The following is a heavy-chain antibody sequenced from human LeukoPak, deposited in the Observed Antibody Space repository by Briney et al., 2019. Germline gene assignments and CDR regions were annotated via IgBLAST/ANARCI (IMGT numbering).Heavy chain of an antibody. V-gene: IGHV1-2*06. Sequence: ASVKVSCKASGYTFTGYYMHWVRQAPGQGPEWMGRINSNSGGTEYEQNFQGRVTMTRDTSINTAYMALSGLTFDDTAVYYCARDLSSTSNWEFDYWGQGTVVTVSS. J-gene: IGHJ4*02. D-gene: IGHD7-27*01. CDR1: GYTFTGYY. CDR3: ARDLSSTSNWEFDY. CDR2: INSNSGGT.